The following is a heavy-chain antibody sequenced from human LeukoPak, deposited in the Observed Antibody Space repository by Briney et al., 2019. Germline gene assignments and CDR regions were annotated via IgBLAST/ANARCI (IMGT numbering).Heavy chain of an antibody. CDR2: IIPILGIA. D-gene: IGHD5-12*01. J-gene: IGHJ5*02. CDR1: GGTFSSYA. Sequence: ASVKVSCKASGGTFSSYAISWVRQAPGQGLEWMGRIIPILGIANYAQKFQGRVTITADKSTGTAYMELSSLRSEDTAVYYCAREVSHPWKGRYSGPWFDPWGQGTLVTVSS. CDR3: AREVSHPWKGRYSGPWFDP. V-gene: IGHV1-69*04.